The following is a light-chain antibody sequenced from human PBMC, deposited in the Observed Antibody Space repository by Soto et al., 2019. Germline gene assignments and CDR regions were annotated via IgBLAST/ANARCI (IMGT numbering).Light chain of an antibody. J-gene: IGKJ4*01. Sequence: EIVLTQSPATLSLSPGERATLSCRASQTVSSYLLWYQQKPGQAPRLLIYDASNRAAGTPARFSGSGSETDFTLTISSLEPEDFAVYYCQRYNNWPLTFGGGTKVEIK. CDR1: QTVSSY. V-gene: IGKV3-11*01. CDR2: DAS. CDR3: QRYNNWPLT.